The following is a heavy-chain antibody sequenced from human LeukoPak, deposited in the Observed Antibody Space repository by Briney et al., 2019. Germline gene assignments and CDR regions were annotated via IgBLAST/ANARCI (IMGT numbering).Heavy chain of an antibody. CDR3: ARERGYYYDSSGYYTGFDY. D-gene: IGHD3-22*01. J-gene: IGHJ4*02. V-gene: IGHV3-33*01. Sequence: GRSLRLSCAASGFTFSSYGMHWVRQAPGKGLEWVAVIWYDGSNKYYADSVKGRFTISRDNSKNTLYLQMNSLRAEDTAVYYCARERGYYYDSSGYYTGFDYWGQGTLVTVSS. CDR1: GFTFSSYG. CDR2: IWYDGSNK.